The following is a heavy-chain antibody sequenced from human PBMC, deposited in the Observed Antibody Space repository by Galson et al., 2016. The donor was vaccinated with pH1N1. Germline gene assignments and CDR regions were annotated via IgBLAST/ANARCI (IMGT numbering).Heavy chain of an antibody. D-gene: IGHD2-15*01. Sequence: SLRLSCAASGFTFSSFGIHWVRQAPGKGLEWVAVISYDGSDQYYADSVKGRVTISRDNSKNTVYLLLNSVTTEATAVYFCAKTSQYCRGGSCYANWLDPWRQGTLVTVSS. CDR2: ISYDGSDQ. V-gene: IGHV3-30*18. J-gene: IGHJ5*02. CDR1: GFTFSSFG. CDR3: AKTSQYCRGGSCYANWLDP.